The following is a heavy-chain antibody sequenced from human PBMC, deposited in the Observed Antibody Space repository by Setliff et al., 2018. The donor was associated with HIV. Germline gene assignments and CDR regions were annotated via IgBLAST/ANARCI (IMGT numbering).Heavy chain of an antibody. CDR1: DYSITSGYY. CDR2: IYRSGST. V-gene: IGHV4-38-2*01. CDR3: ATQGLTVPIPGGYFQH. D-gene: IGHD2-21*02. Sequence: SETLSLTCGISDYSITSGYYWGWIRQPPGKGLEWIGSIYRSGSTYDNPSLKSRVTISFDTSKNQFSLILSSVTAADTAVYYCATQGLTVPIPGGYFQHWGPGILVTVSS. J-gene: IGHJ1*01.